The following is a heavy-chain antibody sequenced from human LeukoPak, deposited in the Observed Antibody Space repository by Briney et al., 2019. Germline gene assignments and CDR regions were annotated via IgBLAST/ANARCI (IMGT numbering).Heavy chain of an antibody. J-gene: IGHJ6*02. V-gene: IGHV3-11*05. CDR3: AREGRARCYGVDV. D-gene: IGHD6-6*01. Sequence: GGSLRLSCAASGFTFSDYYMSWIRQAPGKGLEWVSYISSSSSYTNYADSVKGRFTISRDNAKNSLYLQMNSLRAEDTAVYYCAREGRARCYGVDVWGQGTTVTVSS. CDR2: ISSSSSYT. CDR1: GFTFSDYY.